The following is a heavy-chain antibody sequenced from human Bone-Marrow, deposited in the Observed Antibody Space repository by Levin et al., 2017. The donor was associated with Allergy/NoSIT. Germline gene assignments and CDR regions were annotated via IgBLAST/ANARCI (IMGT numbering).Heavy chain of an antibody. D-gene: IGHD5-12*01. J-gene: IGHJ4*02. CDR1: GYTLTELA. CDR3: ATVSGSGYYYFDF. Sequence: ASVKVSCKVSGYTLTELAMHWVRQAPGKGLEWMGGFDPEDGETIYAQKFQGRVTMTEDTSTDTAYMELSSLRSEDTALYYCATVSGSGYYYFDFWGQGTLVTVSS. V-gene: IGHV1-24*01. CDR2: FDPEDGET.